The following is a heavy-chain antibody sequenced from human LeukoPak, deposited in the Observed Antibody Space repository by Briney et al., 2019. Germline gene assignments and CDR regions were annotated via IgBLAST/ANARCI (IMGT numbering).Heavy chain of an antibody. CDR1: GFSFNNAW. J-gene: IGHJ4*02. CDR2: IKRKIDGETT. CDR3: TTGEYSGYDLSFDY. V-gene: IGHV3-15*01. Sequence: GSLRLSCAVSGFSFNNAWMNWVRQAPGKGLEWVGRIKRKIDGETTDYAAPVKGRFTISRDDSKSTLYLQMNSLKSEDTAVYYCTTGEYSGYDLSFDYWGQGTLVTVSS. D-gene: IGHD5-12*01.